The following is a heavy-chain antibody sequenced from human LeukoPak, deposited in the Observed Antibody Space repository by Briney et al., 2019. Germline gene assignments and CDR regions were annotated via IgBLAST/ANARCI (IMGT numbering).Heavy chain of an antibody. V-gene: IGHV4-59*01. CDR1: GGSMSSYY. J-gene: IGHJ4*02. D-gene: IGHD6-25*01. CDR2: IYYSGST. CDR3: ASYSYSSGIDY. Sequence: KTSETLSLTCTVSGGSMSSYYWSWIRQPPGKGLEWIGYIYYSGSTNYNPSLKSRVTISVDTSKNQFSLKLSSVTAADTAVYYCASYSYSSGIDYWGQGTLVTVSS.